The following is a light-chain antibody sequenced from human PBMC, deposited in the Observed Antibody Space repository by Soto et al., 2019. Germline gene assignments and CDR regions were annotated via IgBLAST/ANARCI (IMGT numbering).Light chain of an antibody. J-gene: IGLJ2*01. CDR3: SSYAGSNNLI. CDR2: EVS. V-gene: IGLV2-8*01. Sequence: QSALTQPPSASGSPGQSVTISCTGTSSDVGGYNYVSWYHQHPGKAPKLMIYEVSKRPSGVPDRFSGSKSGNTASLTVSGLQAGDEADYYCSSYAGSNNLIFGGGTQLTVL. CDR1: SSDVGGYNY.